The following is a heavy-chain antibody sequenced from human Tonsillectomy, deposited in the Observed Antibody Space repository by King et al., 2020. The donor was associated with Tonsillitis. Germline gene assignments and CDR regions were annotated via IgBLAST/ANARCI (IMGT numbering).Heavy chain of an antibody. Sequence: QLQESGPGLVKPSETLSLTCTVSGGSISSSSYYWGWIRQPPGKGLEWIGSIYYSGSTYYNPSLKSRVTISVDTSKNQFSLKLSSVTAADTAVYYCARHQGRNKGEYYDFWSGYYTHWGNWFDPWGQGTLVTVSS. CDR3: ARHQGRNKGEYYDFWSGYYTHWGNWFDP. CDR1: GGSISSSSYY. D-gene: IGHD3-3*01. J-gene: IGHJ5*02. CDR2: IYYSGST. V-gene: IGHV4-39*01.